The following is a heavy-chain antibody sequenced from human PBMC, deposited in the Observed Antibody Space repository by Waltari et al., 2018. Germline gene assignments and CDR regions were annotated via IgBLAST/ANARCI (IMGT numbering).Heavy chain of an antibody. CDR1: GGSISSSSYY. CDR3: ARGETRDFWTRLDY. Sequence: QLQLQESGPGLVKPSETLSLTCTVSGGSISSSSYYWGWIRQPPGKGLEWIGRIYYSGSTYYNPSLKSRVTISVDTSKNQFSLKLSSVTAADTAVYYCARGETRDFWTRLDYWGQGTLVTVSS. J-gene: IGHJ4*02. CDR2: IYYSGST. V-gene: IGHV4-39*07. D-gene: IGHD3-3*01.